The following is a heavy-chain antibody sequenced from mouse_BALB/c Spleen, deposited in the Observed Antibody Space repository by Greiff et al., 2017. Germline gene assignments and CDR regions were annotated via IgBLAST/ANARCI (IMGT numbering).Heavy chain of an antibody. Sequence: VQRLQSGAGLVKPGASVKMSCTASGYTFTSYVMHWVKQTPGQGLEWIGYISPYNDGTKYNEKIKGQATLTSDKSTSTAYLERSSLTAEDSAVYCGARGTGEWFAYWGQGTLVTVSA. D-gene: IGHD3-3*01. V-gene: IGHV1-14*01. CDR2: ISPYNDGT. J-gene: IGHJ3*01. CDR3: ARGTGEWFAY. CDR1: GYTFTSYV.